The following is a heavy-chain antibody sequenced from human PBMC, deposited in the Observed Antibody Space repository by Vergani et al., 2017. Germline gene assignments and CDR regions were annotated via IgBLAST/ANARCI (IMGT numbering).Heavy chain of an antibody. J-gene: IGHJ4*02. D-gene: IGHD3-10*01. CDR3: ANMYGSGSYYSFFDH. V-gene: IGHV1-2*02. CDR2: INRNNGGT. Sequence: QVQLVQSGAEVKKPGASVRVSCKASGYTFTTYNIDWVRQAPGQGLEWLGWINRNNGGTIYAQKFQGRVTMTRDTSISTAYMELSRLRSDDTAVYYCANMYGSGSYYSFFDHWGQGTLVTVSS. CDR1: GYTFTTYN.